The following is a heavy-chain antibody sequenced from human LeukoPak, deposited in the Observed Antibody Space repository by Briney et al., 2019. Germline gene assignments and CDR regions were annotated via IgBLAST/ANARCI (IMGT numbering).Heavy chain of an antibody. CDR3: AKDPRRNYYDSSGYLVY. CDR1: GFTFSSYA. Sequence: GGSLRLSCAASGFTFSSYAMNWVRQAPGKGLEWVSAISSSGGSTYYADSVKGRFTISRDNSKSTLYLQMNSLRAEDTAVYYCAKDPRRNYYDSSGYLVYWGQGTLVTVSS. D-gene: IGHD3-22*01. J-gene: IGHJ4*02. CDR2: ISSSGGST. V-gene: IGHV3-23*01.